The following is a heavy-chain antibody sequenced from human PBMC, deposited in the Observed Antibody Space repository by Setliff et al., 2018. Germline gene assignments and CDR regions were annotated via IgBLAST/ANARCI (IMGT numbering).Heavy chain of an antibody. J-gene: IGHJ3*02. Sequence: HGESLMISCQASGYTFSTLWIGWVRQMPGKGLEWVGIIYLGDSETRYSPSFQGQVTISVDKSIKTAYLQWTNLKASDSAMYYCASWVGRRPYDAFDIWGQGTMVTVSS. CDR2: IYLGDSET. D-gene: IGHD1-1*01. V-gene: IGHV5-51*01. CDR3: ASWVGRRPYDAFDI. CDR1: GYTFSTLW.